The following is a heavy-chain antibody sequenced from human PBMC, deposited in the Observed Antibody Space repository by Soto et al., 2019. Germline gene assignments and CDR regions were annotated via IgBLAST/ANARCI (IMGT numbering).Heavy chain of an antibody. CDR1: GFTFSNYW. CDR3: VRFSILVSGRGRGAFFDS. Sequence: EVQLVESGGGLVQPGGSLRLSCAASGFTFSNYWMSWVRQVPGKGLAWVSNIKEDGSEKYYVDSVKGRFTIYRNNAKNSVRLQMNSLRDEDTAVYYCVRFSILVSGRGRGAFFDSWGQGTPVTVSS. D-gene: IGHD6-19*01. V-gene: IGHV3-7*03. J-gene: IGHJ4*02. CDR2: IKEDGSEK.